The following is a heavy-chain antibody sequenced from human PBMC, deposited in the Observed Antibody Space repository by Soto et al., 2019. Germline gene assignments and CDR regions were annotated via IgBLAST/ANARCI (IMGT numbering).Heavy chain of an antibody. CDR3: ARAVGPFDF. Sequence: GGSLTLSCAASGFTFSIYPLTWVRQAPGKGLEWVSAVGGSGAPTYYADSVKGRFTISRDNSKNTLYLQMNSLRAEDTAVYYCARAVGPFDFWGQGTMVTVSS. CDR1: GFTFSIYP. J-gene: IGHJ3*01. V-gene: IGHV3-23*01. CDR2: VGGSGAPT.